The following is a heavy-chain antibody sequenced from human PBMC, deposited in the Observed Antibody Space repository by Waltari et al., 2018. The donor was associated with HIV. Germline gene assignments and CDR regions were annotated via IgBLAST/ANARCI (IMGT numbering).Heavy chain of an antibody. CDR2: SPPFNGNT. CDR1: GYTFTYGN. CDR3: ATCGGDCPEGWFDP. D-gene: IGHD2-21*02. J-gene: IGHJ5*02. Sequence: QMQMVQSGAEVKKTGSSVKVSCKASGYTFTYGNLHWMRQAPGQALEWMVCSPPFNGNTNYAQKCQDRATITRDRAVSTAYMELSSLRSEDTAMYYCATCGGDCPEGWFDPWGQGTLVTVSS. V-gene: IGHV1-45*02.